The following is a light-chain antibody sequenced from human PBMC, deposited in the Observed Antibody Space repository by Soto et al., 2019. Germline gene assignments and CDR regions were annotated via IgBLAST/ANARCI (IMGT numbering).Light chain of an antibody. Sequence: QLVLTQSPSASASLGASVKLTCTLSSGHSSYAIAWHQQQPEKGPRYLMKLNSDGSHSKGDGIPDRFSGSRSGAERYLAISSLQSEDEADYYCQTWGTGTVVFGGGTKLTLL. J-gene: IGLJ2*01. V-gene: IGLV4-69*01. CDR3: QTWGTGTVV. CDR1: SGHSSYA. CDR2: LNSDGSH.